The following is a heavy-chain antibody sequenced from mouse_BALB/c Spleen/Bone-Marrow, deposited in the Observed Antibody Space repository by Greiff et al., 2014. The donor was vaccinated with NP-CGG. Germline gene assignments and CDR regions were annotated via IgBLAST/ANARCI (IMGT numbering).Heavy chain of an antibody. CDR3: ARGRYDSDGWYFDV. CDR1: GDIFTSYY. J-gene: IGHJ1*01. V-gene: IGHV1-53*01. D-gene: IGHD2-4*01. Sequence: QVHVKQSGAEMVKPGASVKLSCKASGDIFTSYYMYWVKQRPGQGLEWIGGINPNNSGTNFNEKFKSEATLTVDKSSSTAYMELSSLTSEDSAVYYCARGRYDSDGWYFDVWGAGTTVTVSS. CDR2: INPNNSGT.